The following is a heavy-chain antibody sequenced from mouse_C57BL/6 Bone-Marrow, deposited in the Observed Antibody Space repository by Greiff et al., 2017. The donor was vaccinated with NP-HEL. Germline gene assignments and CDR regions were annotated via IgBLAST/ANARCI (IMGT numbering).Heavy chain of an antibody. J-gene: IGHJ3*01. CDR1: GFTFNTYA. CDR3: VTGQTAQATVAY. CDR2: IRSKSSNYAT. V-gene: IGHV10-3*01. Sequence: DVQLVESGGGLVQPKGSLKLSCAASGFTFNTYAMHWVRQAPGKGLEWVARIRSKSSNYATYYADSVKDRFTISRDDSQSMLYLQMNNLKTEDTAMYYCVTGQTAQATVAYWGQGTLVTVSA. D-gene: IGHD3-2*02.